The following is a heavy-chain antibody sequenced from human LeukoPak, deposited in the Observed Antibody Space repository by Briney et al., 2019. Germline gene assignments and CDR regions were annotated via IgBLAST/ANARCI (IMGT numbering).Heavy chain of an antibody. V-gene: IGHV3-74*01. CDR1: GFIFSSYW. CDR2: ISTDGSST. D-gene: IGHD1/OR15-1a*01. Sequence: GGSLRLSCAASGFIFSSYWMNWVRQAPGKGLVWVSLISTDGSSTFYADSVKGRFTISRDDAKNMLYLQMNSLRAEDTAVYYCARGTATSGLDNWGHGTLVTVSS. CDR3: ARGTATSGLDN. J-gene: IGHJ4*01.